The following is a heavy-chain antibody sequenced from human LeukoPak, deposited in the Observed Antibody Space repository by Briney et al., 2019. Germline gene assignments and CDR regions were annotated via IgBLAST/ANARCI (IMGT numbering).Heavy chain of an antibody. Sequence: PGGSLRLSCAASGFTFSSSAMHWVRQASGKGLEWVGRIRSRANSYATAYAASVKGRFTIYRDDSKHTAYLQMNSLKTEDTAVYYCTSYIAAAGTVDYWGQGTLVTVSS. D-gene: IGHD6-13*01. V-gene: IGHV3-73*01. CDR1: GFTFSSSA. CDR3: TSYIAAAGTVDY. J-gene: IGHJ4*01. CDR2: IRSRANSYAT.